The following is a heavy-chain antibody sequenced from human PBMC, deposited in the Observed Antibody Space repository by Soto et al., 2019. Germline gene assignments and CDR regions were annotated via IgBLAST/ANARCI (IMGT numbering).Heavy chain of an antibody. Sequence: QVQLQQWGAGLLKPSETLSLTCAVYGGSFCGYYWSWIRQPPGQGLEWSGEINPSGSTNYHPSPTSRVTISVDTSRNRFSLKLSSVTAADTAVYYCARGRPIVVVVAATGRPPKPLAYYRDVWGKGSTVTVSS. CDR3: ARGRPIVVVVAATGRPPKPLAYYRDV. D-gene: IGHD2-15*01. V-gene: IGHV4-34*01. CDR2: INPSGST. J-gene: IGHJ6*03. CDR1: GGSFCGYY.